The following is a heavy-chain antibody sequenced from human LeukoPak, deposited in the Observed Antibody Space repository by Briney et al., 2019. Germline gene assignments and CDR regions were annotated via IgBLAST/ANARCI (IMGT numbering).Heavy chain of an antibody. CDR3: AREGYSSGWYDYFDY. CDR1: GFTFSTYS. V-gene: IGHV3-48*01. Sequence: GGSLRLSCATSGFTFSTYSMNWVRQAPGKGLEWVSYISTSSNTIYYADSVKGRFTISRDNAKNSLYLQMNSLRAEDTAVYYCAREGYSSGWYDYFDYWGQGTLVTVSS. CDR2: ISTSSNTI. J-gene: IGHJ4*02. D-gene: IGHD6-19*01.